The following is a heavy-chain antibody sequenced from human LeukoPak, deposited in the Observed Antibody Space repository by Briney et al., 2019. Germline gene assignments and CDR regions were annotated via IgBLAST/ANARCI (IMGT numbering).Heavy chain of an antibody. D-gene: IGHD6-13*01. CDR3: ATIGLAAAGESTYYYGMDV. CDR1: GGSISGYY. Sequence: PSETLSLTCTVSGGSISGYYWSSIRQPPGKGREGIGYIYYRGSTSYNPSLKSRVTTSLDTSKNQFALKLRSLTAADTAVYFCATIGLAAAGESTYYYGMDVWGQGTTVTVSS. J-gene: IGHJ6*02. CDR2: IYYRGST. V-gene: IGHV4-59*01.